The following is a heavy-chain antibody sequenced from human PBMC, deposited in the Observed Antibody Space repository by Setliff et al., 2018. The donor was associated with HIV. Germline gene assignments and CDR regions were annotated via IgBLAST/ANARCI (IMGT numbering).Heavy chain of an antibody. CDR1: GDSISSSSHY. V-gene: IGHV4-39*07. D-gene: IGHD1-26*01. CDR3: ARGSQWELLPYFDY. J-gene: IGHJ4*02. CDR2: IYYRGST. Sequence: SETLSLTCNVSGDSISSSSHYWGWIRQPPGKGLEWIGSIYYRGSTYYNPSLKSRLTISVDMSKNQFSLKLSSVTAADTAVFYCARGSQWELLPYFDYWGQGTLVTVSS.